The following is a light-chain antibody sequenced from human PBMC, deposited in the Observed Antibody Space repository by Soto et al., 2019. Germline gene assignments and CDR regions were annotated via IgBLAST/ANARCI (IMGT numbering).Light chain of an antibody. J-gene: IGKJ1*01. V-gene: IGKV3-15*01. CDR3: QQYIDWPQT. CDR1: QSVSSY. CDR2: AAS. Sequence: EIVLTQSPGTLSLSPGERATLSCRASQSVSSYLAWYQQKPGQAPRLLIYAASTRATGIPARFSGNGSGTQFTLTLSSLQSEDFAVYYCQQYIDWPQTFGQGTKVDI.